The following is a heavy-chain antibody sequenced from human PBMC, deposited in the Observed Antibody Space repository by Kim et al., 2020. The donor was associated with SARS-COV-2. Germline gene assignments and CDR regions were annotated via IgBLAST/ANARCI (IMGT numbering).Heavy chain of an antibody. J-gene: IGHJ5*02. V-gene: IGHV4-4*02. CDR3: ALAGSSLTWFDP. D-gene: IGHD6-13*01. Sequence: SETLSLTCAVSGGSISSSNWWSWVRQPPGKGLEWIGEIYHSGSTNYNPSLKSRVTISVDKSKNQFSLKLSSVTAADTAVYYCALAGSSLTWFDPWGQGTLVTVSS. CDR2: IYHSGST. CDR1: GGSISSSNW.